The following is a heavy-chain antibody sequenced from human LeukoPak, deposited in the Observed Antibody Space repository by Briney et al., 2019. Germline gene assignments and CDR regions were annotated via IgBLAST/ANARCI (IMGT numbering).Heavy chain of an antibody. CDR1: GFTFDDYA. J-gene: IGHJ4*02. V-gene: IGHV3-9*01. D-gene: IGHD3-3*01. Sequence: GGSLRLSRAASGFTFDDYAMHWVRQAPGKGLEWVSGISWNSGSIGYADSVKGRFTISRDNAKNSLYLQMNSLRAEDTALYYCAKDISRITIFGVVGQIDYWGQGTLVTVSS. CDR3: AKDISRITIFGVVGQIDY. CDR2: ISWNSGSI.